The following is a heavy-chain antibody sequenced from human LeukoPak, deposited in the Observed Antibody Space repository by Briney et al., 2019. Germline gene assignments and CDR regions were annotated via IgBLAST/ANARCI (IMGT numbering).Heavy chain of an antibody. CDR1: GFTFSSNW. CDR2: MNLDGSEK. V-gene: IGHV3-7*01. J-gene: IGHJ4*02. Sequence: GGSLRLSCAASGFTFSSNWMTWVRQAPGKGLEWVANMNLDGSEKYYVDSVKGRFIISRDNAKNSLFLQMNSLIAENTAVYYCARDDGFSCYSYWGQGTLVTVSS. D-gene: IGHD3/OR15-3a*01. CDR3: ARDDGFSCYSY.